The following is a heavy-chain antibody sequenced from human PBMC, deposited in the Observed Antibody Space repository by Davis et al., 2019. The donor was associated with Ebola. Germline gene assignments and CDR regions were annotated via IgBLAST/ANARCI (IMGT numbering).Heavy chain of an antibody. CDR2: TRNKANSYTT. Sequence: GESLKISCAASGFTFSDHYMDWVRQAPGKGLEWVGRTRNKANSYTTEYAASVKGRFTISRDDSKNSLYLQMNSLRAEDTAVYYCARDPYDSSGYGAFDIWGQGTMVTVSS. D-gene: IGHD3-22*01. V-gene: IGHV3-72*01. CDR1: GFTFSDHY. J-gene: IGHJ3*02. CDR3: ARDPYDSSGYGAFDI.